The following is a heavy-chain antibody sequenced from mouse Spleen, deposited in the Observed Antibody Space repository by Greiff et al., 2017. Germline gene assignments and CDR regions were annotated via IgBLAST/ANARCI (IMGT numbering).Heavy chain of an antibody. CDR2: IDPENGDT. CDR1: GFNIKDDY. CDR3: TMVTTFMDY. Sequence: VQLKQSGAELVRPGASVKLSCTASGFNIKDDYMHWVKQRPEQGLEWIGWIDPENGDTEYASKFQGKATITADTSSNTAYLQLSSLTSEDTAVYYCTMVTTFMDYWGQGTSVTVS. J-gene: IGHJ4*01. V-gene: IGHV14-4*01. D-gene: IGHD2-1*01.